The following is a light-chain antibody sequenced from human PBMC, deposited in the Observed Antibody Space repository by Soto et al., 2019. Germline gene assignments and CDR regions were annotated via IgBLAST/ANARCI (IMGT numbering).Light chain of an antibody. CDR3: QQYGSSHLT. Sequence: PGEGATLSCRASQSVSSSYIAWYQQRPGQTPSLLNYGASTRATGIPDRFSGSGSGTHFTLTISRLEPGDFAVYYCQQYGSSHLTFGGGTKVDIK. J-gene: IGKJ4*01. CDR1: QSVSSSY. CDR2: GAS. V-gene: IGKV3-20*01.